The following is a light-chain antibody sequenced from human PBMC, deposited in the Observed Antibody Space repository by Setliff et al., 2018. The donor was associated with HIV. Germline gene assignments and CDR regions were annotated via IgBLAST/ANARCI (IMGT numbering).Light chain of an antibody. V-gene: IGLV2-18*02. CDR3: SSYTSTSTLYV. J-gene: IGLJ1*01. Sequence: QSALTQPPSVSGSPGQSVTISCNGTSSDVGSYKRVSWYQQPPGAAPKLIIYDVSDRPSGVSNRFSGSKSGNTASLTISGLQAEDEADYSCSSYTSTSTLYVFGTGTKV. CDR1: SSDVGSYKR. CDR2: DVS.